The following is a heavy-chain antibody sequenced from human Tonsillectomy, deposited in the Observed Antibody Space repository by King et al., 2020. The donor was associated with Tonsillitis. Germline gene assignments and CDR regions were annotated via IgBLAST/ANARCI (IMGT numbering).Heavy chain of an antibody. CDR1: GFTFDDYA. Sequence: VQLVESGGGLVQPGRSLRLSCAASGFTFDDYAMHWVRQAPGKGLEWVSGISWNSGSIGYADSVKGRFTISRDNARKSLYLPMNSLRAEDTALFYCAKGPRDNYDFWSGYSWTVSFDYWGQGTLVTVSS. V-gene: IGHV3-9*01. CDR2: ISWNSGSI. D-gene: IGHD3-3*01. J-gene: IGHJ4*02. CDR3: AKGPRDNYDFWSGYSWTVSFDY.